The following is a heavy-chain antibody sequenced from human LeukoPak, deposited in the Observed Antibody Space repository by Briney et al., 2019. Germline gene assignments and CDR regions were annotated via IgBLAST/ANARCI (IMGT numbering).Heavy chain of an antibody. CDR1: GFTFSNYG. CDR2: IRYDGSNK. Sequence: GGSLRLSCAASGFTFSNYGMHWVRQAPGKGLEWVAFIRYDGSNKYYADSVKGRFTISRDNSKNTVYLQMNSLRAEDTAVYYCANTVTYYYYYMDVWGKGTTVTVSS. CDR3: ANTVTYYYYYMDV. J-gene: IGHJ6*03. D-gene: IGHD4-11*01. V-gene: IGHV3-30*02.